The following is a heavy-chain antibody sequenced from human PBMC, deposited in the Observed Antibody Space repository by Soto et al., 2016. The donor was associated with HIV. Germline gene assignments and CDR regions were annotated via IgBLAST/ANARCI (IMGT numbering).Heavy chain of an antibody. CDR3: ARSYYDTSGYSLYWYFDL. CDR2: INFNGSNT. D-gene: IGHD3-22*01. J-gene: IGHJ2*01. V-gene: IGHV3-74*01. CDR1: TFIFSGSW. Sequence: EVHLVESGGGLVQPGGSLRLSCAASTFIFSGSWMHWVRQAPGKGLMWVSRINFNGSNTNYADSVKGRFTISRDNAKNTLYLQMDSLRVEDTAVYYCARSYYDTSGYSLYWYFDLWGRGTLVTVSS.